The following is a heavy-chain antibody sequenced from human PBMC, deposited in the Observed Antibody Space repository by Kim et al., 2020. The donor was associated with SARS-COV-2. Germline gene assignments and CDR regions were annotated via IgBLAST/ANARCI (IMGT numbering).Heavy chain of an antibody. Sequence: GGSLRLSCAASGFKFSSYAMTWVRQAPGQGLEWVSVISGSDGSTYYADSVKGRFTISRDNSKNTLYFQMNSLRADDTAVSFCSNGRRDGYNYVVYWGQG. CDR3: SNGRRDGYNYVVY. CDR1: GFKFSSYA. J-gene: IGHJ4*02. V-gene: IGHV3-23*01. D-gene: IGHD5-12*01. CDR2: ISGSDGST.